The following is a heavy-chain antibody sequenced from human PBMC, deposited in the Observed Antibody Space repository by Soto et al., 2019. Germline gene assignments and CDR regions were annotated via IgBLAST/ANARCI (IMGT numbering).Heavy chain of an antibody. D-gene: IGHD3-16*01. CDR2: VRSKVYGGTT. V-gene: IGHV3-49*03. Sequence: GGSLRLSCKASGFSFGDYAMNWFRQSPGEGLEWVGFVRSKVYGGTTDYAASVRGRFTISRDDSKSIAYLQMNSLKTDDTAVFYCARDGVQGADFDYLYYGLDVWGPGTTVTVSS. CDR3: ARDGVQGADFDYLYYGLDV. CDR1: GFSFGDYA. J-gene: IGHJ6*02.